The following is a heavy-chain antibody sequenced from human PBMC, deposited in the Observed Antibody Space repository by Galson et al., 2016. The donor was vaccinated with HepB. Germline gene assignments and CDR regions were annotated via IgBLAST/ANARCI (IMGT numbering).Heavy chain of an antibody. CDR2: ISDSGRTT. V-gene: IGHV3-23*01. D-gene: IGHD5-12*01. J-gene: IGHJ6*02. CDR3: ANLRGGYSGPRYYDYYNGMDV. Sequence: SLRLSCAASGFSFSNYAMNWVRQAPGKGLEWVSAISDSGRTTYYTDSVKGRFTISRDNSRNTLHLQMNSLTAEDPAIYYCANLRGGYSGPRYYDYYNGMDVWGQGTTVTVSS. CDR1: GFSFSNYA.